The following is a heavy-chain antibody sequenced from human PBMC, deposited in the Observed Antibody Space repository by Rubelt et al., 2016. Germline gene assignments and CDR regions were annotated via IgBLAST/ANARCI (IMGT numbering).Heavy chain of an antibody. CDR2: IDPNSGGA. CDR1: GYTFSGYY. J-gene: IGHJ6*02. CDR3: ARSIQLFEYYGLDV. V-gene: IGHV1-2*02. D-gene: IGHD5-18*01. Sequence: QVQLVQSGAEVKKPGASVKVSCKASGYTFSGYYIHWVRQAPGQGPEWMGWIDPNSGGANYAQRFQGRVTMTGDTSISTAHMELSGLRFDDTAVYYGARSIQLFEYYGLDVWGQGTTVTVSS.